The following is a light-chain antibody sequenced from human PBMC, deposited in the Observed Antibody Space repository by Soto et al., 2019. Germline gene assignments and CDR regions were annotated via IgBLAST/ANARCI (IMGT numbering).Light chain of an antibody. CDR1: QSVSSSF. J-gene: IGKJ1*01. V-gene: IGKV3-20*01. CDR2: GAS. CDR3: QQYDSSRPSCT. Sequence: ETVLTQSPGTLSLSPGERATLSCRASQSVSSSFLAWYQQKPGQAPRLLIYGASSRATGIPDRFSGSGSGTDFTLTISRLEPDDFAVYYCQQYDSSRPSCTFGQGPELEIK.